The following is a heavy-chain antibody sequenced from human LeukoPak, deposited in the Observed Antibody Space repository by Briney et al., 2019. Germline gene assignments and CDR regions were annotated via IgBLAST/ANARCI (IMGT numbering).Heavy chain of an antibody. CDR2: FDPEDGET. V-gene: IGHV1-24*01. J-gene: IGHJ5*02. CDR1: GYSFTNYG. D-gene: IGHD2-15*01. CDR3: ARHVGVVVAARGFDP. Sequence: ASVKVSCKASGYSFTNYGITWVRQAPGKGLEWMGGFDPEDGETIYAQKFQGRVTMTEDTSTDTAYMELSSLRSEDTAVYYCARHVGVVVAARGFDPWGQGTLVTVSS.